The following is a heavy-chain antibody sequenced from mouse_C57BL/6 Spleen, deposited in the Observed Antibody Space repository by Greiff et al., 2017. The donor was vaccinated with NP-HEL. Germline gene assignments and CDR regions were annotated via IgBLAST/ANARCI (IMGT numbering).Heavy chain of an antibody. CDR3: ARHYYDYDFDY. Sequence: ESGPGLVKPSQSLSLTCSVTGYSITSGYYWNWIRQFPGNKLEWMGYISYDGSNNYNPSLKNRIPITRDTSKNQFFLKLNSVTTEDTATYYCARHYYDYDFDYWGQGTTLTVSS. J-gene: IGHJ2*01. CDR2: ISYDGSN. V-gene: IGHV3-6*01. D-gene: IGHD2-4*01. CDR1: GYSITSGYY.